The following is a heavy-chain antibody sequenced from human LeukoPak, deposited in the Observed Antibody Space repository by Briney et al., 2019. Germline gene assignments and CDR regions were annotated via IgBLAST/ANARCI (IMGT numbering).Heavy chain of an antibody. Sequence: ASVKVSCKASGYTFTGYYMHCVRQAPGQGLEWMGWINPNSGSTNYAQKFQGSVTMTRDTSISTAYMDLSSLRSKNTPVYNCARGSEGLSSSWYSFGWFDRWSEGTLVSVS. D-gene: IGHD6-13*01. J-gene: IGHJ5*02. CDR1: GYTFTGYY. V-gene: IGHV1-2*02. CDR3: ARGSEGLSSSWYSFGWFDR. CDR2: INPNSGST.